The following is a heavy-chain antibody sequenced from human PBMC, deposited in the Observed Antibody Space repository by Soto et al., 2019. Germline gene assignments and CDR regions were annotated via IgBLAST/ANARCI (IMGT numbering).Heavy chain of an antibody. CDR2: IYYSGST. J-gene: IGHJ4*02. D-gene: IGHD2-15*01. Sequence: QVQLQESGPGLVKPSETLSLTCTVSGGSISSYYWSWIRQPPGKGLEWIGYIYYSGSTNYNPSLKSRVTISVDTSKNQFSLKLSSVTAADTAVYYCARGKRGDCSSGSCHVRWGQGTLVTVSS. CDR3: ARGKRGDCSSGSCHVR. CDR1: GGSISSYY. V-gene: IGHV4-59*01.